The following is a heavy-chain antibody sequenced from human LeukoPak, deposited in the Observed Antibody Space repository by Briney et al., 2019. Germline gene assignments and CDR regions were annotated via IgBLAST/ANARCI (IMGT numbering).Heavy chain of an antibody. CDR1: GFTFSTFA. CDR2: ITGSGSI. V-gene: IGHV3-23*01. J-gene: IGHJ4*02. CDR3: AKDLRPDGRYDFGR. Sequence: PGGSLRLSCAASGFTFSTFAMNWVRQAPGKGLDWVSVITGSGSISCADSVKGRFTISRDNSKNTVYLQMNSLRAEDTAVYYCAKDLRPDGRYDFGRWGQGTLVTVSS. D-gene: IGHD5-12*01.